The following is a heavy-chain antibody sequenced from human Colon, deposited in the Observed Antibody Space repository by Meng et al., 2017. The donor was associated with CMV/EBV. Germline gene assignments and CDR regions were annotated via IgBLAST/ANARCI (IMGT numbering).Heavy chain of an antibody. V-gene: IGHV5-51*01. Sequence: GESLKISCQGSGYSFASYWIAWVRQLPGKGLEWMGIIYPSDSDTRYSPSFQGQVTISADKSISTANLQWSSLKASDSAMYYCARGPSSIAVAGSFDYWGQGTLVTVSS. CDR3: ARGPSSIAVAGSFDY. CDR1: GYSFASYW. J-gene: IGHJ4*02. CDR2: IYPSDSDT. D-gene: IGHD6-19*01.